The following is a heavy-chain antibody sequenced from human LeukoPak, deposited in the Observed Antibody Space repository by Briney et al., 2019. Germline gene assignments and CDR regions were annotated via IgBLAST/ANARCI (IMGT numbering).Heavy chain of an antibody. Sequence: ASXKVSCKASGYTFTCYYMHWVGQAPGQGLEWMGRIKPNSGGTNYAQKFQGRVTMTRDTSISTAYMELSRLRSDDTAVYYCAREVDREGFDYWGQGTLVTVSS. D-gene: IGHD3-10*01. CDR3: AREVDREGFDY. J-gene: IGHJ4*02. V-gene: IGHV1-2*06. CDR2: IKPNSGGT. CDR1: GYTFTCYY.